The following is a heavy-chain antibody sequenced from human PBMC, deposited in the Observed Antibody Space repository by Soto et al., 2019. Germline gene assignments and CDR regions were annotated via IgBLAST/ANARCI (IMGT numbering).Heavy chain of an antibody. CDR3: ARTYCGGDCYWGFDY. Sequence: GESLKISCKGSGYSFTSYWISWVRQMPGKGLEWMGRIDPSDSFTNYSPSFQGHVTISADKSISTAYLQWSSLKASDTAMYYCARTYCGGDCYWGFDYWGQGTLVTVSS. J-gene: IGHJ4*02. CDR2: IDPSDSFT. D-gene: IGHD2-21*02. V-gene: IGHV5-10-1*01. CDR1: GYSFTSYW.